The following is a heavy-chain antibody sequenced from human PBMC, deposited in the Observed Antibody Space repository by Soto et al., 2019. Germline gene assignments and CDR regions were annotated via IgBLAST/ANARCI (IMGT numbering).Heavy chain of an antibody. D-gene: IGHD6-13*01. J-gene: IGHJ3*02. CDR2: IYSGGST. CDR1: GFTVSSKY. Sequence: GGSLRLSCAASGFTVSSKYMSWVRQAPGKGLEWVSIIYSGGSTYYADSVKGRFTISRDNSKNTLYLQMNSLRAEDTAVYYCARNKQQLDPDAYDIWGQGTMVTVSS. V-gene: IGHV3-53*01. CDR3: ARNKQQLDPDAYDI.